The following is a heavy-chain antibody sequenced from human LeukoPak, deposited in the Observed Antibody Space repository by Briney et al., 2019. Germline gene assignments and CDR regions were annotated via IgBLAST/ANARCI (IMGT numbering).Heavy chain of an antibody. CDR2: ISYDGSNK. J-gene: IGHJ4*02. CDR3: AKEARGYSYGWGIDY. D-gene: IGHD5-18*01. V-gene: IGHV3-30*18. Sequence: GRSLRLSCAAPGFTFSNYGMHWVRQAPGKGLEWVALISYDGSNKYFADSVQGRFTISRDNSKNTLYLQMNSLRAEDTAVYYCAKEARGYSYGWGIDYWGQGTLVTVSS. CDR1: GFTFSNYG.